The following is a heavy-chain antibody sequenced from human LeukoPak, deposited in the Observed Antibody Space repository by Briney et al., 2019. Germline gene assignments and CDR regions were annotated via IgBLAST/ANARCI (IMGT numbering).Heavy chain of an antibody. Sequence: GESLQISCQGSGYSFTSYWIGWVRQMPGKGLEWMGIIYPGDSDTRYSPSFQGQVTISADKSISTAYLQWSSLKASDTAMYYCATSVKYCSGGSCYAYYYYYGMDVWGQGTTVTVSS. CDR2: IYPGDSDT. CDR3: ATSVKYCSGGSCYAYYYYYGMDV. CDR1: GYSFTSYW. J-gene: IGHJ6*02. D-gene: IGHD2-15*01. V-gene: IGHV5-51*01.